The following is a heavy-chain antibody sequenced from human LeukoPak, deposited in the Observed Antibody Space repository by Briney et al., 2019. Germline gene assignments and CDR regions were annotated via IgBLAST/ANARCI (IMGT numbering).Heavy chain of an antibody. CDR2: IYYSGST. D-gene: IGHD3-22*01. J-gene: IGHJ4*02. V-gene: IGHV4-31*03. CDR1: GGSISSGGYY. CDR3: ARQYDGSGYPFDY. Sequence: SETLSLTCTVSGGSISSGGYYWSWIRQHPGKGLEWIGYIYYSGSTYYNPSLKSRVTISVDRSKNQFSLKLSSVTAADTAVYYCARQYDGSGYPFDYWGQGTLVTVSS.